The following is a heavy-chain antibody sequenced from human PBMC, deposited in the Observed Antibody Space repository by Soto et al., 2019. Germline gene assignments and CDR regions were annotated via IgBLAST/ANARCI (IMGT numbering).Heavy chain of an antibody. V-gene: IGHV3-21*01. Sequence: GGSLRLSCAASGFTFSSYSMNWVRQAPGKGLEWVSSISSSSSYIYYADSVKGRFTISRDNAKNSLYLQMNSLRAEDTAVYYCARDTTSMVRDFDYWGQGTLVTVSS. CDR2: ISSSSSYI. CDR3: ARDTTSMVRDFDY. J-gene: IGHJ4*02. D-gene: IGHD3-10*01. CDR1: GFTFSSYS.